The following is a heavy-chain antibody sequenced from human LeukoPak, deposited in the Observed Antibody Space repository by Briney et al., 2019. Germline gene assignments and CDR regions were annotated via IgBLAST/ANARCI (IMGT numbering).Heavy chain of an antibody. D-gene: IGHD6-25*01. CDR2: ISTYNDDT. CDR3: ARDPSNTSGRYIFFDF. V-gene: IGHV1-18*01. Sequence: ASVKVSCKGSGYTFTRYGITWVRQAPGQGLEWMGWISTYNDDTKYAQKLQGRVTMTRDTSTNTAYMELRSLRSDDTAVYYCARDPSNTSGRYIFFDFWGQGTLVAVSS. CDR1: GYTFTRYG. J-gene: IGHJ4*02.